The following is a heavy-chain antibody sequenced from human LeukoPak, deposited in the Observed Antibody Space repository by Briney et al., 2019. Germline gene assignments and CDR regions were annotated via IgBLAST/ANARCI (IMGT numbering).Heavy chain of an antibody. Sequence: SGTLSLTCAVSGGSISSSNWWSWVRQPPGKGLEWIGEIYHSGSTNYSPSLKSRVTISVDKSKNQFSLKLTSVTAADSAVYYCARRSPYSTGWSSYFDYWGQGALVTVSS. CDR1: GGSISSSNW. CDR3: ARRSPYSTGWSSYFDY. J-gene: IGHJ4*02. V-gene: IGHV4-4*02. D-gene: IGHD6-19*01. CDR2: IYHSGST.